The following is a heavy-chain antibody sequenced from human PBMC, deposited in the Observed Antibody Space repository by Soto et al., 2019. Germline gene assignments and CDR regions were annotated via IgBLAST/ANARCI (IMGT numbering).Heavy chain of an antibody. CDR3: ASLRRNRYSGYERALYYFDY. CDR2: ISSSSSYI. J-gene: IGHJ4*02. CDR1: GFTFGSYS. V-gene: IGHV3-21*01. D-gene: IGHD5-12*01. Sequence: PXGSLRLSCAAAGFTFGSYSMNWVRQAPGKGLEWVSSISSSSSYIYYADSVKGRFTISRDNAKNSLYLQMNSLRAEDTAVYYCASLRRNRYSGYERALYYFDYWGKGTLVTVS.